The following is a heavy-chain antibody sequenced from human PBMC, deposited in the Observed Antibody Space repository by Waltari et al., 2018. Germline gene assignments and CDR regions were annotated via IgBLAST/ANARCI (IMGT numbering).Heavy chain of an antibody. CDR3: AGDRAIGLFFDY. CDR2: VHHSGKT. Sequence: QVQLQESGQGLVKPSGPLSLTCAVSGDSISGNYWWSWVRQSPEKGLEWIGQVHHSGKTHYNPSRQSRVTISLDKPKHQFSLNLNSVTAADTAVYYCAGDRAIGLFFDYWGRGTLVTVSS. V-gene: IGHV4-4*02. D-gene: IGHD2-2*01. J-gene: IGHJ4*02. CDR1: GDSISGNYW.